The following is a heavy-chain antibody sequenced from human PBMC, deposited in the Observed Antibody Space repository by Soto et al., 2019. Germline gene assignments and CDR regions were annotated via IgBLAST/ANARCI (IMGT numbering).Heavy chain of an antibody. CDR1: GGSISSYY. CDR3: ARRYGGTLGY. CDR2: IYYSGST. D-gene: IGHD4-17*01. Sequence: QVQLQESGPGLVKPSETLSLTCTVSGGSISSYYCCWIRQPPGQGLEWIGYIYYSGSTNYNPSLKSRVTISVDTSKNPSTLKLTSVTAADTAVYSCARRYGGTLGYWGQGTLVTVSS. J-gene: IGHJ4*02. V-gene: IGHV4-59*08.